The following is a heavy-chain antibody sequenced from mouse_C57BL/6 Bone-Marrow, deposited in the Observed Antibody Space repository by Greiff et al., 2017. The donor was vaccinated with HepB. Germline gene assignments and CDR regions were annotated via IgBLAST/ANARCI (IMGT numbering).Heavy chain of an antibody. CDR3: ARPFYRGAMDY. Sequence: EVNVVESGGGLVKPGGSLKLSCAASGFTFSDYGMHWVRQAPEKGLEWVAYISSGSSTIYYADTVKGRFTISRDNAKNTLFLQMTSLRSEDTAMYYCARPFYRGAMDYWGQGTSVTVSS. J-gene: IGHJ4*01. CDR2: ISSGSSTI. V-gene: IGHV5-17*01. D-gene: IGHD2-1*01. CDR1: GFTFSDYG.